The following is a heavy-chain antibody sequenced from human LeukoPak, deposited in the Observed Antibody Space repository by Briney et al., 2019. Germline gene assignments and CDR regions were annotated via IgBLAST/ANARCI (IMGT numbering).Heavy chain of an antibody. CDR1: GFTFKTYG. J-gene: IGHJ6*01. CDR2: ISSSSSYI. Sequence: PGGSLRLSCEVSGFTFKTYGMNWVRQAPGKGLEWVSYISSSSSYIYYADSVKGRFTITRDNAENSLYLQMNSLRAEDTAVYYCARGSEGYCSGGGCYYGMDVWGQGTRSPSPQ. CDR3: ARGSEGYCSGGGCYYGMDV. V-gene: IGHV3-21*01. D-gene: IGHD2-15*01.